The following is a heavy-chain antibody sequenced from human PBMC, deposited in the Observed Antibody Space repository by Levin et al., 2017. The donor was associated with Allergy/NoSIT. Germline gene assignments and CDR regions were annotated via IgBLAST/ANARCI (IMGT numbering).Heavy chain of an antibody. CDR1: GFTFDDYA. CDR3: AKDVGTKWLHNAFDI. V-gene: IGHV3-9*01. D-gene: IGHD5-24*01. Sequence: LSLTCAASGFTFDDYAMHWVRQAPGKGLEWVSTIGWNSDTIAYADSVKGRFTISRDNAENSLYLQMNSLSPDDTAFYYCAKDVGTKWLHNAFDIWGQGTMVTVSS. J-gene: IGHJ3*02. CDR2: IGWNSDTI.